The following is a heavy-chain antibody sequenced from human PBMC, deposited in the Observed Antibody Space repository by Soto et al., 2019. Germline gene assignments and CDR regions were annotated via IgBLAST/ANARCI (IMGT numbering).Heavy chain of an antibody. CDR3: ARRTWGMDV. V-gene: IGHV4-4*02. D-gene: IGHD2-8*01. J-gene: IGHJ6*02. CDR1: SGSIDTTNW. Sequence: QVQLQESGPGLVKPSGTLSLTCAVSSGSIDTTNWWSWVRQPPGKGLEWIGEIFHSGNTYYNPSLASRGTISVDTSKNQFSLNLRSVTAADTAVYYCARRTWGMDVWGQGTTVTVSS. CDR2: IFHSGNT.